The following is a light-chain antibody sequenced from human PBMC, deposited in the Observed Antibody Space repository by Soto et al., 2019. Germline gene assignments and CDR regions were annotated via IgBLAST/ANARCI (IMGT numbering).Light chain of an antibody. Sequence: DIQMTQSPSTLSASVGDRVTITCRASQSISNRLAWYKQKPGKAPKVLIYDAFSLESGVPSRFSGSGSGTEFILTISSLQPDEFASSCCQHYGGMWTFGEGTNVVMK. CDR3: QHYGGMWT. J-gene: IGKJ1*01. V-gene: IGKV1-5*01. CDR2: DAF. CDR1: QSISNR.